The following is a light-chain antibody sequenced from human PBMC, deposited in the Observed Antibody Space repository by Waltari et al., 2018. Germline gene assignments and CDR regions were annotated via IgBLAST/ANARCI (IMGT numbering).Light chain of an antibody. CDR1: QGICNY. CDR3: QQYYSYPVT. CDR2: PAS. V-gene: IGKV1-16*02. Sequence: DIQMTQSPSSLSPSVGASVTITCRASQGICNYLAWFQQQPGKAPKSLIYPASSLQSGVPSKFSASGSGTDCTLTISSLQPEDSATYYCQQYYSYPVTFGPGTKVEIK. J-gene: IGKJ3*01.